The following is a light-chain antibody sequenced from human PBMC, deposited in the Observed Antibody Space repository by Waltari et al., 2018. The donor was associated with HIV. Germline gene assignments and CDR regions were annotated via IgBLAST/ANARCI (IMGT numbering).Light chain of an antibody. CDR3: CSYAGSSTLV. CDR2: EVT. CDR1: SSDVGSYNL. Sequence: QSALTQPASVSGSPGQSITISCTGTSSDVGSYNLVSWYQQHPGKAPKLMIYEVTKLPSGVSDRFSGSNSGNTASLTIAGLQAEDEADYCCCSYAGSSTLVFGVGTKLTVL. V-gene: IGLV2-23*02. J-gene: IGLJ2*01.